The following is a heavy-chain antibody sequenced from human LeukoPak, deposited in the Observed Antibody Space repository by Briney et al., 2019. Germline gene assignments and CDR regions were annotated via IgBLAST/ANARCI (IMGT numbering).Heavy chain of an antibody. D-gene: IGHD3-10*02. J-gene: IGHJ3*01. CDR2: IKQDGSET. V-gene: IGHV3-7*01. CDR1: GFTFSDYW. CDR3: TTFVALRAFDV. Sequence: QSGGSLRLSCAASGFTFSDYWMSWVRQAPGKGLEWVANIKQDGSETYYVDFVKGRFTISRDTSKNTLFLQMSSLTVEDTAVYYCTTFVALRAFDVWGQGTMVTVS.